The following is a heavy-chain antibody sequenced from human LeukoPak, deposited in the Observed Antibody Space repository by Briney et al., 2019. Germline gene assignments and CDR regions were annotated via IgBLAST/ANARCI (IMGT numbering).Heavy chain of an antibody. CDR1: GGSISSYY. J-gene: IGHJ5*02. V-gene: IGHV4-59*01. CDR3: ARDLGLIATAGNWFDP. D-gene: IGHD6-13*01. CDR2: IYYSGST. Sequence: SETLSLTCTVSGGSISSYYWSWIRQPPGKGLEWIGYIYYSGSTNYNPSLKSRVTISVDTSKNQFSLKLSSVTAADTAVYYCARDLGLIATAGNWFDPWGQGTLVTVSS.